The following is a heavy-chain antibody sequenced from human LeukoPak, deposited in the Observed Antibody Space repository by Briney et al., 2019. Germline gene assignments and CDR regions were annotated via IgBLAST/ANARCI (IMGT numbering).Heavy chain of an antibody. J-gene: IGHJ4*02. CDR2: IRYDGSNK. D-gene: IGHD3-3*01. CDR1: GFTFSSYG. V-gene: IGHV3-30*02. CDR3: VGLNFFWSGYPNDY. Sequence: PGGSLRLSCAAPGFTFSSYGMHWVRQAPGKGLEWVAFIRYDGSNKYYADSVKGRFTISRDNSKNTLYLQMNSLRAEDTAVYYCVGLNFFWSGYPNDYWGQGTLVTVSS.